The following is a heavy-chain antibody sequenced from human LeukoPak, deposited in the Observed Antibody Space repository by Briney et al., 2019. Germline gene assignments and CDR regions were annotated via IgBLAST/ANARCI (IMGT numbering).Heavy chain of an antibody. CDR1: GGSISSSSYY. V-gene: IGHV4-39*01. CDR2: IYYSGST. Sequence: SETLSLTCTVSGGSISSSSYYWGWIRQPPGKGLEWIGSIYYSGSTYYNPSLKSRVTISVDTSENQFSLKLSSVTAADTAVYYCASGESIVVVTAPYWPFDYWGQGTLVTVSS. D-gene: IGHD2-21*02. CDR3: ASGESIVVVTAPYWPFDY. J-gene: IGHJ4*02.